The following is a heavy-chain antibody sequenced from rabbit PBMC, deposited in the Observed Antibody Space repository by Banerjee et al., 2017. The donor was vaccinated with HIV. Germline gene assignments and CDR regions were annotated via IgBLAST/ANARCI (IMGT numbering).Heavy chain of an antibody. V-gene: IGHV1S45*01. Sequence: QEQLVESGGGLVQPEGSLTLTCKASGFDFSTNTMCWVRQAPGKGLEWIGCINTGSDTTYYASWAKVRFTVSKTSSPTVTLQSTNLSAADTASYFCAKNAFGSACGAALWVQGSLVPVS. CDR3: AKNAFGSACGAAL. D-gene: IGHD4-1*01. CDR2: INTGSDTT. CDR1: GFDFSTNT. J-gene: IGHJ3*01.